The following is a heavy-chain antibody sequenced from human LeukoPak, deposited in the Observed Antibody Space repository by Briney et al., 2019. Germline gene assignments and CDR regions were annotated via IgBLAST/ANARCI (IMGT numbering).Heavy chain of an antibody. J-gene: IGHJ5*02. CDR1: GGSISSSSYS. V-gene: IGHV4-39*01. CDR2: IYYSGST. Sequence: SETLSLTCTVSGGSISSSSYSWGWIRQPPGKGLEWIGSIYYSGSTYYNPSLKSRVTISVDTSKNQFSLKLSSVTAADTAVYYCASQSGAAAGTYNWFDPWGQGTLVTVSS. CDR3: ASQSGAAAGTYNWFDP. D-gene: IGHD6-13*01.